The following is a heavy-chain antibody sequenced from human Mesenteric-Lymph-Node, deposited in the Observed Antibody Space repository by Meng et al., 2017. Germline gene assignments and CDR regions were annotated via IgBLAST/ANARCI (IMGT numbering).Heavy chain of an antibody. V-gene: IGHV2-5*01. J-gene: IGHJ5*02. Sequence: GPTLVKPTQTLTLTCTFSGFSLSTSGVGVGWIRQPPGKGLEWLALIYWNDDKRYSPSLKSRLTITKDTSNNHVVLTMTNIDAVDTATYYCAPRTAYSSGWTKTCWFDPWGQGTLVTVSS. CDR2: IYWNDDK. CDR1: GFSLSTSGVG. D-gene: IGHD6-19*01. CDR3: APRTAYSSGWTKTCWFDP.